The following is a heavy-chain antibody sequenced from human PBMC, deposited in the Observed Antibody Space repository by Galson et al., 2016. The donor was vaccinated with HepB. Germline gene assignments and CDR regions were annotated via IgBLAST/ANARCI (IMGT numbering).Heavy chain of an antibody. D-gene: IGHD3-16*01. CDR3: ARDWSWGANHYAFDI. CDR2: IYIAGAYI. V-gene: IGHV3-21*01. J-gene: IGHJ3*02. CDR1: GFTFADFG. Sequence: SLRLSCAGSGFTFADFGMSWVRRAPGKGLEWVSSIYIAGAYIYYADSVKGRFTISRDDATNSLHLQMNSLRAEDSAVYYCARDWSWGANHYAFDIWGQGTVVTVSS.